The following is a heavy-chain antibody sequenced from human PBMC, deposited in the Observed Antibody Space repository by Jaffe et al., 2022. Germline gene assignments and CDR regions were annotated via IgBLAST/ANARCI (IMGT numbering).Heavy chain of an antibody. CDR2: IYHSGST. CDR3: ARNGAVVVPPDGRGWDYYYYYMDV. CDR1: GGSISSSNW. J-gene: IGHJ6*03. V-gene: IGHV4-4*02. Sequence: QVQLQESGPGLVKPSGTLSLTCAVSGGSISSSNWWSWIRQPPGKGLEWIGEIYHSGSTNYNPSLKSRVTISVDKSKNQFSLKLSSVTAADTAVYYCARNGAVVVPPDGRGWDYYYYYMDVWGKGTTVTVSS. D-gene: IGHD2-2*01.